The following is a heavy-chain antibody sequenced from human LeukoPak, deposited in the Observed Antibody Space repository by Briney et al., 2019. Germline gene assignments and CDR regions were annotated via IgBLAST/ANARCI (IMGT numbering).Heavy chain of an antibody. Sequence: SETLSLTCTVSGGSISSGTYYWSWIRQPAGKGLEWIGRIYNSGGTNYSPSLKSRVTISVDTSKNQFSLKLSSVTAADTAVYYCARLSMGIYGSWGQGTLVTVSS. J-gene: IGHJ5*02. CDR1: GGSISSGTYY. D-gene: IGHD4-17*01. V-gene: IGHV4-61*02. CDR3: ARLSMGIYGS. CDR2: IYNSGGT.